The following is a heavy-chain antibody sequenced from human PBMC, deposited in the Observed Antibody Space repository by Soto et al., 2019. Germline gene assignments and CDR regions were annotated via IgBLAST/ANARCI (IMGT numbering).Heavy chain of an antibody. CDR3: AKERFSNAWYGTFDY. J-gene: IGHJ4*02. CDR1: GFTFRSYA. Sequence: GAMXLSCAASGFTFRSYAMSWVRQATGKGQERVAAISGSGGSTTYADSVEGRFTISRENSKNTLYLEMNSLRAEDTAKYYCAKERFSNAWYGTFDYWGQGTLVTVSS. V-gene: IGHV3-23*01. D-gene: IGHD6-19*01. CDR2: ISGSGGST.